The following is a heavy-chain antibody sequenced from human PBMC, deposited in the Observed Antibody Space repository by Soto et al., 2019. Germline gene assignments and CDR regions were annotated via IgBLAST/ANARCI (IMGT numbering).Heavy chain of an antibody. CDR1: GGSISSSSYY. V-gene: IGHV4-39*01. J-gene: IGHJ4*02. CDR3: ASFVYGDYVFGYFDY. CDR2: TYYSGST. Sequence: SETLSLTCTVSGGSISSSSYYWGWIRQPPGKGLEWIGSTYYSGSTYYNPSLKSRVTISVDTSKNQFPLKLSSVTAADTAVYYCASFVYGDYVFGYFDYWGQGT. D-gene: IGHD4-17*01.